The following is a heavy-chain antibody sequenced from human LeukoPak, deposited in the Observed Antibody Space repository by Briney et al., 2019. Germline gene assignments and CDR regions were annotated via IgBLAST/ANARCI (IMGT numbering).Heavy chain of an antibody. J-gene: IGHJ5*02. CDR1: GGAISSYY. Sequence: SETLSLTCTVSGGAISSYYWSSIRQPPGKGLEWIGYIYYRGSTNYKPSLQSRVTLSVDTSKNQFSLNLKSVTAADTAVYYCARHLGYCGNTSCCGRAYWFDLWGQGTLVSVS. CDR2: IYYRGST. CDR3: ARHLGYCGNTSCCGRAYWFDL. V-gene: IGHV4-59*08. D-gene: IGHD2-2*01.